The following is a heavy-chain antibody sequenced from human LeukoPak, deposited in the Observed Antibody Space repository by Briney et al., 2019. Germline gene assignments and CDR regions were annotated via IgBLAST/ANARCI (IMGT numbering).Heavy chain of an antibody. V-gene: IGHV3-23*01. Sequence: GGSLRLSCAASGFTFSSYAISWVRQAAGKGLEWVSAISCSGGTTYYADSVKGRFTISRDNAKNSLYLQMNSLRAEDTAVYYCARAREDRGYCSGGSCYHFDYWGQGTLVTVSS. J-gene: IGHJ4*02. CDR2: ISCSGGTT. D-gene: IGHD2-15*01. CDR1: GFTFSSYA. CDR3: ARAREDRGYCSGGSCYHFDY.